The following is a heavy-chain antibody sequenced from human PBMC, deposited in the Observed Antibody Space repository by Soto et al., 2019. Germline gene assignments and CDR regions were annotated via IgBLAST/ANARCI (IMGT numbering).Heavy chain of an antibody. Sequence: GGSLRLSCAASGFTFSSFAMTWVRQAPGKGLEWVSGISGSGGSKYHADSVKGRFTISRDNSKNTLYLQMNSLRAEDTAVYYCAKDELYYGDYGAFDIWGQGTMVTVSS. D-gene: IGHD4-17*01. V-gene: IGHV3-23*01. CDR1: GFTFSSFA. J-gene: IGHJ3*02. CDR3: AKDELYYGDYGAFDI. CDR2: ISGSGGSK.